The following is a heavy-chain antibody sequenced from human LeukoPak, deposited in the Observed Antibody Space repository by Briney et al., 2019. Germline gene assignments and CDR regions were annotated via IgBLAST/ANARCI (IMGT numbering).Heavy chain of an antibody. CDR1: GGSISSYY. Sequence: SETLSLTCTVSGGSISSYYWSWIRQPPGKGLEWIGYIYYSGSTNYNPSLKSRVTISVDTSKNQFSLKLSSVTAADTAVYYCARDRGRDGYNYQNSYDAFDIWGQGTMVTVSS. CDR3: ARDRGRDGYNYQNSYDAFDI. V-gene: IGHV4-59*01. J-gene: IGHJ3*02. D-gene: IGHD5-24*01. CDR2: IYYSGST.